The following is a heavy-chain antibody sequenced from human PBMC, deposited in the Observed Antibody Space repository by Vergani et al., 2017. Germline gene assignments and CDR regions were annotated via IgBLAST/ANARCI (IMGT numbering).Heavy chain of an antibody. CDR1: GFTFSSYS. D-gene: IGHD6-19*01. CDR2: ISSSSSYI. Sequence: EVQLVESGGGLVKPGGSLRLSCAASGFTFSSYSMNWVRQAPGKGLEWVSSISSSSSYIYYADSVKGRFTISRDNAKNSLYLQMNSLRAEDTAVYYCARDKGNMGAVAARCFQHWGQGTLVTVSS. CDR3: ARDKGNMGAVAARCFQH. V-gene: IGHV3-21*01. J-gene: IGHJ1*01.